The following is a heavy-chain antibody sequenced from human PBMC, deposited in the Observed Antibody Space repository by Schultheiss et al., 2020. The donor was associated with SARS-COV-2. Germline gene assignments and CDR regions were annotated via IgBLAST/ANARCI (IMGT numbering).Heavy chain of an antibody. J-gene: IGHJ4*02. Sequence: SETLSLTCAAYDVSFTGYYWSWIRQPPGKGLEWIGEIDHSGSTNYNPSLKSRVTISVDTSKNQFSLKLSSVTAADTAVYYCAKGHSGSYPLWTFDYWGQGTLVTVSS. CDR2: IDHSGST. D-gene: IGHD1-26*01. V-gene: IGHV4-34*01. CDR3: AKGHSGSYPLWTFDY. CDR1: DVSFTGYY.